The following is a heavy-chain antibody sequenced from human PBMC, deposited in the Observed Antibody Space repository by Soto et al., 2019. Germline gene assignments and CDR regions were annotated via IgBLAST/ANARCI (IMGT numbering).Heavy chain of an antibody. D-gene: IGHD2-2*01. CDR1: GFTFSSYA. V-gene: IGHV3-30-3*01. Sequence: PGGSLRLSCAASGFTFSSYAMHWVRQAPGKGLEWVAVISYDGSNKYYADSVKGRSTISRDNSKNTLYLQMNSLRAEDTAVYYCARGGRYCSSTSCPVGFDPWGQGTLVTVSS. J-gene: IGHJ5*02. CDR3: ARGGRYCSSTSCPVGFDP. CDR2: ISYDGSNK.